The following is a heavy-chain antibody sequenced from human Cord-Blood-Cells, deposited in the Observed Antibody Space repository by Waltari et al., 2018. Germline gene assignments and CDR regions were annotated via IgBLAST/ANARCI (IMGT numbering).Heavy chain of an antibody. CDR1: GFTLRSYG. J-gene: IGHJ2*01. Sequence: EVQLVESGGGVVQPGGSLRLSCAASGFTLRSYGMYWVRQAPGKGLEWVSYISSSGSTIYYADSVKGRFTISRDNAKNSLYLQMNSLRAEDTAVYYCARDLPGMVSFDLWGRGTLVTVSS. V-gene: IGHV3-48*03. D-gene: IGHD2-21*01. CDR3: ARDLPGMVSFDL. CDR2: ISSSGSTI.